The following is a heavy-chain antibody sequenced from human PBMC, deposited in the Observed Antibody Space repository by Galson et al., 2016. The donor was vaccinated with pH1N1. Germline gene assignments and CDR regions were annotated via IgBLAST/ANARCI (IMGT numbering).Heavy chain of an antibody. CDR1: GYTFTTYG. J-gene: IGHJ4*02. V-gene: IGHV1-3*01. CDR2: INCGNGDT. CDR3: VKGGDFDQ. Sequence: SVKVSCKASGYTFTTYGIHWVRQAPGQRLQWMGWINCGNGDTSYAERFQGRVTISRDTSTTTLYMDLTNLRPEDTAFFYCVKGGDFDQWGQGTLVTVSS. D-gene: IGHD4-17*01.